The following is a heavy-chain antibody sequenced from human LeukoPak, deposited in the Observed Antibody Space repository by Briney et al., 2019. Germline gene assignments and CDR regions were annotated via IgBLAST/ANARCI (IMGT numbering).Heavy chain of an antibody. J-gene: IGHJ6*02. CDR1: GFTFSDYY. D-gene: IGHD2-2*01. CDR2: ISSSGSTI. CDR3: AREGGLGCCSSTSCRYYGMDV. V-gene: IGHV3-11*01. Sequence: GGSLRLSCAASGFTFSDYYMSWIRQAPGKGLEWVSYISSSGSTIYYADSVKGRFTISRDNAKNSLYLQMNSLRAEDTAVYYCAREGGLGCCSSTSCRYYGMDVWGQGTTVTVSS.